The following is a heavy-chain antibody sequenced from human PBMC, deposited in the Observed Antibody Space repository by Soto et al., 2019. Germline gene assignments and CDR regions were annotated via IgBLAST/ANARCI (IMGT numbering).Heavy chain of an antibody. J-gene: IGHJ4*02. D-gene: IGHD1-26*01. Sequence: QVQLVESGGGVVQPGRSLRLSCAASGFTFSSYAMHWVRQAPGKGLEWVAVISYDGSNKYYADSVKGRFTISRDNSKNTLYLQMNSLRAEDTAVYYCARGGVGAEDYFDYWGQGTLVTVSS. CDR2: ISYDGSNK. CDR1: GFTFSSYA. V-gene: IGHV3-30-3*01. CDR3: ARGGVGAEDYFDY.